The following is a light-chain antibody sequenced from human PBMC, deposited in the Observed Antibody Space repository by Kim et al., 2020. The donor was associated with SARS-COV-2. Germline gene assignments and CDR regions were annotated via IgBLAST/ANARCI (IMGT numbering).Light chain of an antibody. V-gene: IGLV3-1*01. CDR1: KLGGKY. Sequence: SYELTQPPSVSVSTGQTASINCSGDKLGGKYASWYQQKPGQSPVVVIYKDNKRPSGIPERFSGSSSGTTATQTIRETQALDEAAYYCPAWDSNNVVFGGG. CDR3: PAWDSNNVV. J-gene: IGLJ2*01. CDR2: KDN.